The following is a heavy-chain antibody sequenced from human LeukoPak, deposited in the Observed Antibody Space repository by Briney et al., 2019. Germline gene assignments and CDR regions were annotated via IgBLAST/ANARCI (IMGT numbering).Heavy chain of an antibody. J-gene: IGHJ2*01. D-gene: IGHD2-2*01. Sequence: SETLSLTCTVSGGSISSSSYYWGWIRQPPGKGLEWIGSIYYSGSTNYNPSLKSRVTISVDTSKNQFSLKLSSVTAADTAVYYCARYYCSSTSCQDIDWYFDLWGRGTLVTVSS. V-gene: IGHV4-39*07. CDR1: GGSISSSSYY. CDR2: IYYSGST. CDR3: ARYYCSSTSCQDIDWYFDL.